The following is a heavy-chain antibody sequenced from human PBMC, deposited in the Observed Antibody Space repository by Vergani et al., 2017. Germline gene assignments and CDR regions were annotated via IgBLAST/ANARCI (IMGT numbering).Heavy chain of an antibody. D-gene: IGHD6-19*01. CDR2: ISGSGSTI. Sequence: EVQLLESGGGLVQPGGSLRLSCAASGFTFSSYAMSWVRQAPGKGLEWVSAISGSGSTIYYADSVKGRFAISRDNAKNSLYLQMNSLRAEDTAVYYCARDGIAVAGTVFDYWGQGTLVTVSS. V-gene: IGHV3-23*01. CDR3: ARDGIAVAGTVFDY. J-gene: IGHJ4*02. CDR1: GFTFSSYA.